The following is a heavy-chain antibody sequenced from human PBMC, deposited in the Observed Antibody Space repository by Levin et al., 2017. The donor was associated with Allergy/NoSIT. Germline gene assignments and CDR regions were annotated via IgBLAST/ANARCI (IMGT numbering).Heavy chain of an antibody. CDR1: GGTFSSYS. J-gene: IGHJ5*02. D-gene: IGHD2-2*01. CDR2: IIPILEIS. CDR3: ARDRDVIIPPTRNWFDP. Sequence: SVKVSCKASGGTFSSYSLNWVRQAPGQGLEWMGRIIPILEISNYAQKFQGRVTITADKSTSTAYMELSSLRSEDTAVYYCARDRDVIIPPTRNWFDPWGQGTLVTVSS. V-gene: IGHV1-69*04.